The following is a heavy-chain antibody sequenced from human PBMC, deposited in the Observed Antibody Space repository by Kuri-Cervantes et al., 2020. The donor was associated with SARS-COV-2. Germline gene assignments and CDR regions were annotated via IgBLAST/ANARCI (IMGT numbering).Heavy chain of an antibody. V-gene: IGHV4-39*01. D-gene: IGHD3-3*01. CDR1: GGSISNIYNH. J-gene: IGHJ5*02. CDR2: IYYSGNT. CDR3: ARHRGTIFGVVIWWFDP. Sequence: SETLSLTCGVSGGSISNIYNHWAWIRQPPGKGLEWIGSIYYSGNTYYNPSLKSRVTISVDTSKNQFSLKLSSVTAADTAVYYCARHRGTIFGVVIWWFDPWGQGTLVTVSS.